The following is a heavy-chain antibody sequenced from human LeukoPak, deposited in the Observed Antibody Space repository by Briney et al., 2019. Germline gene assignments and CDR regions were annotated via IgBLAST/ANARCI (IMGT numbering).Heavy chain of an antibody. CDR2: ISDTGGDT. CDR3: AKRVEYSSSSGGYFDY. CDR1: GFTFSTYG. D-gene: IGHD6-6*01. V-gene: IGHV3-23*01. Sequence: GGSLRLSCAASGFTFSTYGMSWVRQAPGRGLEWVPAISDTGGDTYYAGSVKGRFTISRDNSKNTLHLQMNSLRAEDTALYYCAKRVEYSSSSGGYFDYWGQGALVTVSS. J-gene: IGHJ4*02.